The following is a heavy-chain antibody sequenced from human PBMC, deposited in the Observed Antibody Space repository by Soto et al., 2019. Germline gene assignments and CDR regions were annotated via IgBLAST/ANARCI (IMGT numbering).Heavy chain of an antibody. CDR3: ARPCSGGSCYSGAFDI. CDR2: IYYSGST. V-gene: IGHV4-59*08. D-gene: IGHD2-15*01. CDR1: GGSISSYY. J-gene: IGHJ3*02. Sequence: TSVTLSLTCTVSGGSISSYYWSWIRQPPGKGLEWIGYIYYSGSTNYNPSLKSRVTISVDTSKNQFSLKLSSVTAADTAVYYCARPCSGGSCYSGAFDIWGQGTMVTVSS.